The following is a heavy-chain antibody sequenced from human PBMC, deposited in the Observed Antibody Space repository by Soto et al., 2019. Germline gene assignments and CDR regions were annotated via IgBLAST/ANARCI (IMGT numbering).Heavy chain of an antibody. CDR3: ASYGSGSYKGSPLDY. Sequence: PSETLSLTCTVSGGSISSYYWSWIRQPPGKGLEWIGYIYYSGSTNYNPSLKSRVTISVDTSKNQFSLKLSSVTAADTAVYYCASYGSGSYKGSPLDYWGQGTLVTVSS. V-gene: IGHV4-59*01. D-gene: IGHD3-10*01. CDR1: GGSISSYY. CDR2: IYYSGST. J-gene: IGHJ4*02.